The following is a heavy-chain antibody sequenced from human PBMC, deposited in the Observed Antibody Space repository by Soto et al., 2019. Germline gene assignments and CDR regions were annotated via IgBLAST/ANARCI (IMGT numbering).Heavy chain of an antibody. D-gene: IGHD4-17*01. CDR2: INPNSGGT. CDR1: GYTFTCYY. CDR3: ARDGYGDYAHDAFDI. V-gene: IGHV1-2*04. J-gene: IGHJ3*02. Sequence: ASVKVSCKASGYTFTCYYMHWVRQAPGQALEWMGWINPNSGGTNYAQKFQGWVTMTRDTSISTAYMELSRLRSDDTAVYYCARDGYGDYAHDAFDIWGQGTMVTVSS.